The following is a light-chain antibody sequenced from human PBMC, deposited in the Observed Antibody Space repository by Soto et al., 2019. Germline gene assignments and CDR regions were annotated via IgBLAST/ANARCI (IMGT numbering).Light chain of an antibody. CDR1: QSISYY. V-gene: IGKV1-39*01. CDR2: AAS. J-gene: IGKJ5*01. CDR3: QRSYTTLIT. Sequence: DIQMTQSPSSLSASVGDRVTITCRASQSISYYLNWYQQKPGKAPELLIYAASSLQSGVPSRFSGSGSGTDFTLTISSLQPEDFATYYCQRSYTTLITFGQGTRLDIK.